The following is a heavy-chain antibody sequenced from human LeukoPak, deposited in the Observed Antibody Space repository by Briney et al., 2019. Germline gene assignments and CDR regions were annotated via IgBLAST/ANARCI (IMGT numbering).Heavy chain of an antibody. V-gene: IGHV3-23*01. CDR3: AKGGTVYYPYYFDY. CDR2: ISNSGGSR. Sequence: GGSLRLSCAASRFTFSSYAISWVRQAPGKGLEWVSGISNSGGSRNYADSVKGRFTISRDNSKNTLYLQMNSLRAEDTAVYLCAKGGTVYYPYYFDYWGQGTLVTVSS. CDR1: RFTFSSYA. J-gene: IGHJ4*02. D-gene: IGHD3/OR15-3a*01.